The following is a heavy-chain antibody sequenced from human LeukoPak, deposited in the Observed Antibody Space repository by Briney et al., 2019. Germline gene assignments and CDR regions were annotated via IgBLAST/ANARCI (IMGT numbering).Heavy chain of an antibody. Sequence: GGSLRLSCAASGFTFSSYGMSWVRQAPGKGLEWVSAISGSGGSTYYADSVKGRFTISRDNSKNTLYLQMNSLRAEDTAVYYCAKVLRGYSAPNAFDIWGQGTMVTVSS. V-gene: IGHV3-23*01. CDR2: ISGSGGST. D-gene: IGHD5-12*01. CDR1: GFTFSSYG. CDR3: AKVLRGYSAPNAFDI. J-gene: IGHJ3*02.